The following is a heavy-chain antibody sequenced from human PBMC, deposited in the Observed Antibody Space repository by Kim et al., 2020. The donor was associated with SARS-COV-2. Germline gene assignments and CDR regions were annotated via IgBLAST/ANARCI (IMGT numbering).Heavy chain of an antibody. Sequence: SETLSLTCTVSGVSITSTRYYWGWIRQPPGKGLESIVHIYYSGNTYYNPSLKSRVSISVDTYKNQFSLNLSSVTDADTAVYYFATYVTATANFDYWGRGTLVTVSS. V-gene: IGHV4-39*01. D-gene: IGHD5-18*01. CDR1: GVSITSTRYY. J-gene: IGHJ4*02. CDR2: IYYSGNT. CDR3: ATYVTATANFDY.